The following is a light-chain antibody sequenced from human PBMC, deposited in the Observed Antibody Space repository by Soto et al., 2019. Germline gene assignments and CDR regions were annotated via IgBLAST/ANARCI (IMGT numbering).Light chain of an antibody. Sequence: VVTQNKTTLSLSPGERATLSCRASQSLSRHLAWYQQIPGQAPRLLILGASNRATGIPARFGGSGSGTDFTLTINSLEPEDFAVYYCQQRSNWPGTFGP. CDR3: QQRSNWPGT. V-gene: IGKV3-11*01. CDR1: QSLSRH. CDR2: GAS. J-gene: IGKJ3*01.